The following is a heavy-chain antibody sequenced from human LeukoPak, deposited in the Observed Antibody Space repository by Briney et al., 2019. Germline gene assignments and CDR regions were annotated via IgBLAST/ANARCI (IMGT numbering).Heavy chain of an antibody. V-gene: IGHV3-23*01. CDR2: ISGGGDST. CDR1: GFIFGKYA. J-gene: IGHJ4*02. D-gene: IGHD2-15*01. CDR3: AKRGSSETRWYPFDY. Sequence: GGSLRLSCVGSGFIFGKYAMTWVRQAPGKGLEWVSTISGGGDSTWNADSVKGRFTVSRDNSKNTLYLQMSSLRVEDTAVYYCAKRGSSETRWYPFDYWGQGTLVTVSS.